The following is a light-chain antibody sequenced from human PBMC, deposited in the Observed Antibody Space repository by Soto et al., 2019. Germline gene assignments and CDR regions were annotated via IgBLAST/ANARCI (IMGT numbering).Light chain of an antibody. Sequence: EFVLTQSPGTLSLSPGERATLSCRASQSVGSNSLAWYQQKPGQAPRILIYGASTRATGIPDRFSGSGSGTDFTLTISRLEPEDFAVYYCQQYGTSPPLTFGGGTMLEIK. J-gene: IGKJ4*01. CDR2: GAS. CDR3: QQYGTSPPLT. V-gene: IGKV3-20*01. CDR1: QSVGSNS.